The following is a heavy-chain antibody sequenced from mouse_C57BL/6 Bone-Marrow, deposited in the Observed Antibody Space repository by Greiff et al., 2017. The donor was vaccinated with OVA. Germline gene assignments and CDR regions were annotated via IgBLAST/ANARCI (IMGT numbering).Heavy chain of an antibody. J-gene: IGHJ2*01. D-gene: IGHD1-1*01. CDR2: IHPSDSDT. V-gene: IGHV1-74*01. CDR3: ATLITTIVSPFDY. Sequence: QVQLQQPGAELVKPGASVKLSCKASGYTFTSYWMHWVKQRPGQGLEWIGRIHPSDSDTNYNQKFKGKATLTVDKSSSTAYMQLSSLTSDDSAVYYCATLITTIVSPFDYWGQGTTLTVSS. CDR1: GYTFTSYW.